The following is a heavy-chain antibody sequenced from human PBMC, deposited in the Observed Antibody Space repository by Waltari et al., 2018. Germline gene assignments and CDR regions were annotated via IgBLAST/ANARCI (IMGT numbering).Heavy chain of an antibody. D-gene: IGHD3-22*01. V-gene: IGHV3-23*01. J-gene: IGHJ4*02. CDR3: ARHLYSIDYLELGN. Sequence: EVHLLESGGGLAQPGGSLRLSCAASGFTFFSYARSWVRQAPGKGLEWVSGVSDSGVITKYADSVKGRFTVSRDNSKNTVFLQLNSLRAEDTAIYYCARHLYSIDYLELGNWGQGTLVTVSS. CDR2: VSDSGVIT. CDR1: GFTFFSYA.